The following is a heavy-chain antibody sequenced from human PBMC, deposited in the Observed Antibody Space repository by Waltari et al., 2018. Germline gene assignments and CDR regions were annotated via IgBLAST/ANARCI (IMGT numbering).Heavy chain of an antibody. CDR2: IYYSGST. CDR1: GGSISSSSYY. Sequence: QLQLQESGPGLVKPSETLSLTCTVSGGSISSSSYYWGWIRQPPGKGLEWIGSIYYSGSTYYNPALKSRVTISVDTSKNQFSLKLSSVTAADTAVYYCARHPFNYYDSSGYPLDFDYWGQGTLVTVSS. CDR3: ARHPFNYYDSSGYPLDFDY. D-gene: IGHD3-22*01. V-gene: IGHV4-39*07. J-gene: IGHJ4*02.